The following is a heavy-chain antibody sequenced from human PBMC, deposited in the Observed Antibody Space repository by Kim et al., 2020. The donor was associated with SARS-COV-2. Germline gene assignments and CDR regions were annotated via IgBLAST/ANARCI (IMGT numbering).Heavy chain of an antibody. CDR1: GFTFGDYA. D-gene: IGHD3-3*01. V-gene: IGHV3-9*01. CDR2: ISWNSGSI. J-gene: IGHJ6*02. CDR3: AKDSTIFGVVINPYYYGMDV. Sequence: GGSLRLSCAASGFTFGDYAMHWVRQAPGKGLEWVSGISWNSGSIGYADSVKGRFTISRDNAKNSLYLQMNSLRAEDTALYYCAKDSTIFGVVINPYYYGMDVWGQGTTVTVSS.